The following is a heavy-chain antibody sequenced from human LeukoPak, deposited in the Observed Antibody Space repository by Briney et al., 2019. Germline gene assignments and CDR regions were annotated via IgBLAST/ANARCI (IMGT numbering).Heavy chain of an antibody. CDR3: AKDFRLGELSFQTFDY. Sequence: PGGSLRLSCAASGFTFSSYGMSWVRQAPGKGLEWVSAISGSGGSTYYADSVKGRFTISRDNSKNTLYLQMNSLRAEDTAVYYCAKDFRLGELSFQTFDYWGQGTLVTVSS. J-gene: IGHJ4*02. CDR2: ISGSGGST. CDR1: GFTFSSYG. V-gene: IGHV3-23*01. D-gene: IGHD3-16*02.